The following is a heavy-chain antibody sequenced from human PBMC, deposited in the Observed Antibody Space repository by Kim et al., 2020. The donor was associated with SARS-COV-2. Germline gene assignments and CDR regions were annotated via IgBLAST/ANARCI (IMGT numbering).Heavy chain of an antibody. CDR2: ISSSSSYI. CDR1: GFTFSSYS. V-gene: IGHV3-21*01. D-gene: IGHD3-10*01. J-gene: IGHJ3*02. CDR3: ARVGFGELLYYAFDI. Sequence: GGSLRLSCAASGFTFSSYSMNWVRQAPGKGLEWVSSISSSSSYIYYADSVKGRFTISRDNAKNSLYLQMNSLRAEDTAVYYCARVGFGELLYYAFDIWGQGTMVTVSS.